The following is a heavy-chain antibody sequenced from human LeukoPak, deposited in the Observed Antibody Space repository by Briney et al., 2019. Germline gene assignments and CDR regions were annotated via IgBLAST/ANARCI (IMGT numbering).Heavy chain of an antibody. CDR2: IYTSGST. CDR3: ARDLTVAARQGRALDY. J-gene: IGHJ4*02. V-gene: IGHV4-4*07. CDR1: GGSISSYY. D-gene: IGHD6-6*01. Sequence: SETLSLTCTVSGGSISSYYWSWIRQPAGKGLEWIGRIYTSGSTNYNPSLKSRVTMSVDTSKNQFSLKLSSVTAADTAVYYCARDLTVAARQGRALDYWGQGTLVTVSS.